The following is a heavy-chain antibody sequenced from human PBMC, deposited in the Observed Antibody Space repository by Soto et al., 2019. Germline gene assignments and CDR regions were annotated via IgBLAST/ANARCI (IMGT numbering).Heavy chain of an antibody. D-gene: IGHD1-1*01. CDR2: INPSGGST. CDR3: SRGYPPRDQLGNLPGAF. CDR1: GYTFPSYY. J-gene: IGHJ4*02. V-gene: IGHV1-46*03. Sequence: ASVKVSCKASGYTFPSYYIQWVRQAPGQGLEWVGIINPSGGSTNYAQKFQGRVTMTRDTSTSTVYMELSSLRSEDTAIYYCSRGYPPRDQLGNLPGAFWGQGTLVTVSS.